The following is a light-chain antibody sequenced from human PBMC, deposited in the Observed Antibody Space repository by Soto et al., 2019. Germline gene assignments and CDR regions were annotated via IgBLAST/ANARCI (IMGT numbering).Light chain of an antibody. Sequence: DIQMTKSPSSLSASVGDRVTITCRASAYISTCLNWYQQQPDKAPRLSIYDASSLQGGVPSRFSGSVSVTNFTLTISSLQPEDFATYCCHQSFSVPITFGGGTKVEI. V-gene: IGKV1-39*01. CDR1: AYISTC. CDR2: DAS. CDR3: HQSFSVPIT. J-gene: IGKJ4*01.